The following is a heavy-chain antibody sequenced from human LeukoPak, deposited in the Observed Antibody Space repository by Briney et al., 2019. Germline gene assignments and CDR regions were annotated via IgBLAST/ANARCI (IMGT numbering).Heavy chain of an antibody. Sequence: SETLSLTCAVYGGSFSGYYWNWIRQPPGKGLEWIGEINHSGSTNYNPSLKSRVTISVDTSKNQFSLKLSSVTAADTAVYYCAGIVVVPAAIRDGMDVWGQGTTVTVSS. CDR1: GGSFSGYY. CDR2: INHSGST. V-gene: IGHV4-34*01. D-gene: IGHD2-2*02. J-gene: IGHJ6*02. CDR3: AGIVVVPAAIRDGMDV.